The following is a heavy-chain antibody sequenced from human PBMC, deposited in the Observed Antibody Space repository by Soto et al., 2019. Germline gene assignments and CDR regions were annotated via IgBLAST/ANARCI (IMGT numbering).Heavy chain of an antibody. J-gene: IGHJ3*02. CDR1: GFTFSNYY. CDR2: ISDSGSVT. V-gene: IGHV3-11*01. CDR3: ARCLRGLCDPFDI. Sequence: QVQLVDSGGGLVKPGGSLRLSCAASGFTFSNYYMTWIRQAPGKGLEWISYISDSGSVTYYADSVQGRFSISRDNAKNSLFLEMNDLRVDDTAGYYCARCLRGLCDPFDIWGQGTMVTVSS. D-gene: IGHD3-16*01.